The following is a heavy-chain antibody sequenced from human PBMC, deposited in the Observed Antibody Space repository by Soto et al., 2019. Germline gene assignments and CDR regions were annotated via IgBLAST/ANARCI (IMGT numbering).Heavy chain of an antibody. Sequence: SETLSLTCTVSGGSISIYYWSWILQPPGKGLEWIGYIYYSGSTNYNPSLKSRVTISVDTSKNQFSLKLSSVTAADTAVYYCARVTSSSWYRDAFDIWGQGTMVT. CDR1: GGSISIYY. V-gene: IGHV4-59*01. J-gene: IGHJ3*02. CDR3: ARVTSSSWYRDAFDI. CDR2: IYYSGST. D-gene: IGHD6-13*01.